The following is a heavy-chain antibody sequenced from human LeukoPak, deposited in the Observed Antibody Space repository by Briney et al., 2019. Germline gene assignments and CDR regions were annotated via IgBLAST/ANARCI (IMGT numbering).Heavy chain of an antibody. CDR3: TTYLYDFWSGYQYFVY. V-gene: IGHV3-15*01. J-gene: IGHJ4*02. CDR2: IKSKNDGGTT. CDR1: GFTFSNAW. D-gene: IGHD3-3*01. Sequence: KSGGSLRLSCAASGFTFSNAWMSWVRQAPGKGLECIGRIKSKNDGGTTDYAAPVKGRFTISRDDSKNTLYLQMNSLKPEDTAVYYCTTYLYDFWSGYQYFVYWGQGTLVTVSS.